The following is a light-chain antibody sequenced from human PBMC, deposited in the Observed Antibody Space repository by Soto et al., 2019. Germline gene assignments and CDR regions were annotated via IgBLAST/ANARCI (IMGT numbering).Light chain of an antibody. CDR2: AAS. CDR3: QKYGSAFT. V-gene: IGKV3-20*01. CDR1: QSISSNY. Sequence: EIVLTQSPGTLSLSPGERATLSCRASQSISSNYLAWYQHKPGQVPRLLIYAASSRATGIPDRFSGSGSGTDFPLTISRLEPEDFALYYCQKYGSAFTFGPGTKVDIK. J-gene: IGKJ3*01.